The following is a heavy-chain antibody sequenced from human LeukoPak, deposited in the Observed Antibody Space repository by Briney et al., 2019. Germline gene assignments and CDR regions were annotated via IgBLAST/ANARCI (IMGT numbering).Heavy chain of an antibody. Sequence: SETLSLTCTVSGGSISSSSYYWGWIRQPPGKGLEWIGSIYYSGSTYHNPSLKSRVTISVDTSKNQFSLKLSSVTAADTAVYYCARGITIFGVVIIQGWFDPWGQGTLVTVSS. J-gene: IGHJ5*02. CDR3: ARGITIFGVVIIQGWFDP. V-gene: IGHV4-39*07. D-gene: IGHD3-3*01. CDR1: GGSISSSSYY. CDR2: IYYSGST.